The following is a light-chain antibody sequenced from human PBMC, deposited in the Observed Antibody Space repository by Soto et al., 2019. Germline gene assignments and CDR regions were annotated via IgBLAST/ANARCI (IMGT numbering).Light chain of an antibody. CDR1: SSDVGRYNL. CDR3: CSHTGISYV. Sequence: VLTQPASVSGSPGQSITISCAGTSSDVGRYNLVSWYQQHPGEVPKVMIYEGSKRPSGVSNRFSGSKSGNTASLTISGLQAEDEADYYCCSHTGISYVFGTGTKVTVL. CDR2: EGS. V-gene: IGLV2-23*01. J-gene: IGLJ1*01.